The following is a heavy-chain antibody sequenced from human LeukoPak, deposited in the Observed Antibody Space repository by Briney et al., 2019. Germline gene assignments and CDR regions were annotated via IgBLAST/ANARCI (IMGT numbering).Heavy chain of an antibody. V-gene: IGHV4-59*01. CDR1: GGSISSYY. CDR2: IYYSGST. CDR3: AREGMAVGFARFPIFNY. D-gene: IGHD6-19*01. Sequence: SETLSLTCTVSGGSISSYYWNWIRQSPGRGLEWIGDIYYSGSTNYNPSLKSRVTISVDTSENQFSLRLTSVTAADTAVYYCAREGMAVGFARFPIFNYWGQGTLVTVSS. J-gene: IGHJ4*02.